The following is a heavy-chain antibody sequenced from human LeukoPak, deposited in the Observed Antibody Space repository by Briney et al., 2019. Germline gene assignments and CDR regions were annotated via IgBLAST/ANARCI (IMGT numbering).Heavy chain of an antibody. J-gene: IGHJ4*02. Sequence: PGGSLRLSCVTSGFTFSNSGMHWVRQAPGKGLEWVALIWYDGTRTEYADSVKGRFTISRDDSKNTVYLQMNSLRAEDTAFYYCARGFLDFDSWGQGTLVSVSS. D-gene: IGHD3-3*01. CDR1: GFTFSNSG. CDR3: ARGFLDFDS. V-gene: IGHV3-33*01. CDR2: IWYDGTRT.